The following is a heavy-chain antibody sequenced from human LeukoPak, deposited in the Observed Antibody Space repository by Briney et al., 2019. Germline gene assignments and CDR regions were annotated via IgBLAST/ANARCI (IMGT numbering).Heavy chain of an antibody. V-gene: IGHV3-66*04. CDR1: GFTVSTNY. J-gene: IGHJ4*02. CDR3: ARHSGGDSYGYYFDY. D-gene: IGHD2-21*01. Sequence: PGGSLRLSCAASGFTVSTNYMSWVRQAPGKGLEWVSVIYSGGIIYYAASVKGRFTISRDNSKNTLSLQVNSLRAEDTAVYYCARHSGGDSYGYYFDYWGQGTLVTVSS. CDR2: IYSGGII.